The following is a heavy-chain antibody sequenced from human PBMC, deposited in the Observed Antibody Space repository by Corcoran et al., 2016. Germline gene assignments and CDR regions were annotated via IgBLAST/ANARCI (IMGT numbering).Heavy chain of an antibody. CDR1: GYSFSNYW. Sequence: EVQLVQSGAEVKKPGESLKISCKGSGYSFSNYWIDWVRQMPGKGLEWMGIIYPGDSDTRYSPSFQGQVTISADKSISTAYLHWNSLKASDSAMYYCARHSIYCDGTTCPFDYWGQGTLVTVSS. V-gene: IGHV5-51*01. J-gene: IGHJ4*02. D-gene: IGHD2-2*01. CDR3: ARHSIYCDGTTCPFDY. CDR2: IYPGDSDT.